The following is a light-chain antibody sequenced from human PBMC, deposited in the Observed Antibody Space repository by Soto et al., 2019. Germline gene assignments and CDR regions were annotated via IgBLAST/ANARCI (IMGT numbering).Light chain of an antibody. Sequence: DIQMTQSPSSLSASVEDRVIITCRASQSISNHLNWYQQKPGKAPKLLIFAASSLQSVVPSRFSGSRSGPDFTLTTSSLQPEDFATYYCQQSYSSPPTFGQGTKVDIK. CDR3: QQSYSSPPT. V-gene: IGKV1-39*01. CDR1: QSISNH. J-gene: IGKJ1*01. CDR2: AAS.